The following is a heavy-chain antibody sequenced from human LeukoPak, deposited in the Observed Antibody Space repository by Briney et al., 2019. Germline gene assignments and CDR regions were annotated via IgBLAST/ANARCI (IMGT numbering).Heavy chain of an antibody. D-gene: IGHD2-8*01. V-gene: IGHV1-46*01. Sequence: ASVKVSCRASGYTFTSYYMHWVRQAPGQGLEWMGIINPSGGSTSYAQKFQGRVIMTRDTSTSTVYMELSSLRSEDTAVYYCARWGGVGMDVWGQGTTLIVSS. CDR3: ARWGGVGMDV. CDR1: GYTFTSYY. CDR2: INPSGGST. J-gene: IGHJ6*02.